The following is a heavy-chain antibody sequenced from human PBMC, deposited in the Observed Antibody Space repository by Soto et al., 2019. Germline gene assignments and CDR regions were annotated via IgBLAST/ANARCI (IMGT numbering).Heavy chain of an antibody. CDR1: GGSISTYY. CDR2: VYYSGST. Sequence: SETLSLTCTVSGGSISTYYWSWIRQPPGKGLEWIGYVYYSGSTNYNPSLKSRVTISVDTSKNQFSLKLSSATAADTAVYYCARERPRGFDSSGYYDDAFDIWGQGTMVTVSS. V-gene: IGHV4-59*01. J-gene: IGHJ3*02. D-gene: IGHD3-22*01. CDR3: ARERPRGFDSSGYYDDAFDI.